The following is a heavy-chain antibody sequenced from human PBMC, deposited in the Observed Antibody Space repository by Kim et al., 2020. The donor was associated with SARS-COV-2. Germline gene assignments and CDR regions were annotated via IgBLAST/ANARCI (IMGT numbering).Heavy chain of an antibody. V-gene: IGHV4-59*01. Sequence: NYTSSLQSRVTLSVDTSQSQFSLKLSSVTAADTAVYYCARVGWRGYFFDYWGHGTLVTVSS. CDR3: ARVGWRGYFFDY. J-gene: IGHJ4*01. D-gene: IGHD6-19*01.